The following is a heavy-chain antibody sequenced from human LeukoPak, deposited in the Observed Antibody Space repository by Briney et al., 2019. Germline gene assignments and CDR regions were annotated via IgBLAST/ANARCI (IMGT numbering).Heavy chain of an antibody. Sequence: ASVKVSCKASGYTFTNYYIHWVRQAPGQGLEWMGIINPSGGSTSYAQKFQGRVTMTRDMSTSTVYMELNSLRSEDTAVYYCARKFLGSRGYYFDYWGQGTLVTVSS. CDR1: GYTFTNYY. CDR2: INPSGGST. CDR3: ARKFLGSRGYYFDY. V-gene: IGHV1-46*01. J-gene: IGHJ4*02. D-gene: IGHD3-10*01.